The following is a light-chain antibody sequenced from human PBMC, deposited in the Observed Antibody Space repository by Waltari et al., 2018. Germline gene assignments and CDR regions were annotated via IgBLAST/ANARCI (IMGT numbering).Light chain of an antibody. CDR1: VLTKKY. Sequence: SYELTQPSSVSVSPGQTAKITCSGDVLTKKYARWFQQKPGQAPVLMIYKDSERPSRIPYRCPGTISGATVSLSITGAQVEDEADYYCYSSTDNSGIFGGGTTLTVL. CDR2: KDS. V-gene: IGLV3-27*01. CDR3: YSSTDNSGI. J-gene: IGLJ2*01.